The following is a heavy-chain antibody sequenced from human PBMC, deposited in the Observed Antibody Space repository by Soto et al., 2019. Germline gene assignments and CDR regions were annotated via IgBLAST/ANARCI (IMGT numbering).Heavy chain of an antibody. J-gene: IGHJ4*02. V-gene: IGHV1-18*01. CDR2: INPNKGNT. CDR1: GYTFSSYG. CDR3: ARGGQGAPFDY. D-gene: IGHD1-26*01. Sequence: QVQLVQSGAEVKKPGASVKVSCKASGYTFSSYGISWVRQAPGQGLEWMGWINPNKGNTNYAQKVQGRVTMTTDTSTSTAYMELRSLRSDDTAMYYCARGGQGAPFDYWGQGIPVTVSS.